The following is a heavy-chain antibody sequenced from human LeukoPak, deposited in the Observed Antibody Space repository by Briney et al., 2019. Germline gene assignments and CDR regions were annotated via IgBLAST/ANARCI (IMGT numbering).Heavy chain of an antibody. V-gene: IGHV3-30*03. J-gene: IGHJ4*02. CDR2: ISYDGSNK. CDR3: ARDHDYYDSSPLGY. Sequence: PGGSLRLSCAGSGFPFSPAWMSWVRQAPGKGLEWVAVISYDGSNKYYADSVKGRFTISRDNSKNTLYLQMNSLRAEDTAVYYCARDHDYYDSSPLGYWGQGTLVTVSS. CDR1: GFPFSPAW. D-gene: IGHD3-22*01.